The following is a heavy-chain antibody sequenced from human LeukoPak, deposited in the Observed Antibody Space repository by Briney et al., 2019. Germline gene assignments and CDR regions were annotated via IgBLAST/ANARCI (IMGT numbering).Heavy chain of an antibody. Sequence: ASVEVSCKTSGLTFTTYAVHWVRQAPGQRLEWMGWINAGNGNTKYSQKFQDRVIITSDTSASTAYMELNSLRSEDTAVYYCARERDSSGYQYDYWGQGTLVTVSS. CDR2: INAGNGNT. D-gene: IGHD3-22*01. CDR3: ARERDSSGYQYDY. J-gene: IGHJ4*02. V-gene: IGHV1-3*01. CDR1: GLTFTTYA.